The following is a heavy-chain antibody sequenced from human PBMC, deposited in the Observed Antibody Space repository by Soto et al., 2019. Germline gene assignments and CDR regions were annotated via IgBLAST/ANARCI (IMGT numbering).Heavy chain of an antibody. CDR1: GYSFTSYW. Sequence: PGESLKISCKGSGYSFTSYWTSWVRQMPGKGLEWMGRIDPSDSYTNYSPSFQGHVTISADKSISTAYLQWSSLKASDTAMYYCARTGYSSSWYVGAYYYYGMDVWGQGTTVTVSS. CDR3: ARTGYSSSWYVGAYYYYGMDV. CDR2: IDPSDSYT. V-gene: IGHV5-10-1*01. D-gene: IGHD6-13*01. J-gene: IGHJ6*02.